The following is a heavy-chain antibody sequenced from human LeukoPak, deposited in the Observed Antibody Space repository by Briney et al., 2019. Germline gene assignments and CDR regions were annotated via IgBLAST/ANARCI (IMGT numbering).Heavy chain of an antibody. V-gene: IGHV3-21*01. Sequence: PGGSLRLSCAASGFTFSSYSMNWVRQAPGKGLEWVSSISGSSSYIYYADSVKGRFTISRDNAKNSLYLQMNSLRAEDTAVYYCATGIAAAGTNYWGQGTLVTVSS. CDR3: ATGIAAAGTNY. D-gene: IGHD6-13*01. CDR2: ISGSSSYI. J-gene: IGHJ4*02. CDR1: GFTFSSYS.